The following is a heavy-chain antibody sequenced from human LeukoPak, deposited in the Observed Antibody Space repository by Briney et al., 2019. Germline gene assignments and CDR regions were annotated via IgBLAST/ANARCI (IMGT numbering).Heavy chain of an antibody. V-gene: IGHV3-53*01. Sequence: GGSLRLSCAASGFTVSSNYMSWVRQAPGKGLQWVSEVSGSGGRTFYGDSVNGRLTISRDNSNNTVFLQMNSLRAEDTAVYYCTRVTQGRIEYWGQGTLVTVSS. CDR1: GFTVSSNY. CDR2: SGSGGRT. D-gene: IGHD2-21*02. CDR3: TRVTQGRIEY. J-gene: IGHJ4*02.